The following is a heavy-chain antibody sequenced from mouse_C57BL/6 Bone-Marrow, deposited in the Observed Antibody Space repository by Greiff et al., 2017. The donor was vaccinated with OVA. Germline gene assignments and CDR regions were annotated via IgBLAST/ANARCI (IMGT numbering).Heavy chain of an antibody. CDR1: GYTFTSYW. CDR3: ARESTTVVATYYYAMDY. V-gene: IGHV1-59*01. Sequence: VQLQQPGAELVRPGTSVKLSCKASGYTFTSYWMHWVKQRPGQGLEWIGVIDPSDSYTNYNQKFKGKATLTVDTSSSTAYMQLSSLTSEDSAVYYCARESTTVVATYYYAMDYWGQGTSVTVSS. D-gene: IGHD1-1*01. J-gene: IGHJ4*01. CDR2: IDPSDSYT.